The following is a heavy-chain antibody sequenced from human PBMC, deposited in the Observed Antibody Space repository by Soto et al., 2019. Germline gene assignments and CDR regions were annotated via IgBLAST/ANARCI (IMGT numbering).Heavy chain of an antibody. CDR3: ASGGSSNWFDP. CDR2: IYYTGSA. Sequence: SETLSLTCTVSGGSISSYYWSWIRQPPGKGLEWIGYIYYTGSAYYNPSLKSRVTMSVDTSKNQFSLKVTSVTAADTAVYYCASGGSSNWFDPWGQGTLVTVSS. J-gene: IGHJ5*02. D-gene: IGHD1-26*01. V-gene: IGHV4-59*04. CDR1: GGSISSYY.